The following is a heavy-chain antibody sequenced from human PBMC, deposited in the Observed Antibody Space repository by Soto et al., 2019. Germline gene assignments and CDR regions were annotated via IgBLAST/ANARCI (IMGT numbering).Heavy chain of an antibody. CDR2: IYHSGST. CDR3: ARSITGTTFDP. D-gene: IGHD1-7*01. V-gene: IGHV4-30-2*01. J-gene: IGHJ5*02. Sequence: SETLSLTCAVSGGSISSGGYSWSWIRQPPGKGLEWIGYIYHSGSTYYNPSLKSRVTISVDRSKNQFSLKLSSVTAADTAVYYCARSITGTTFDPWGQGTLVTVSS. CDR1: GGSISSGGYS.